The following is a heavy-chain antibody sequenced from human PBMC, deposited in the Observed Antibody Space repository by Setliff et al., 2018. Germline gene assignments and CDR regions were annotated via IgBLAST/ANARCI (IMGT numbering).Heavy chain of an antibody. CDR1: GFTFSSYW. D-gene: IGHD1-1*01. CDR2: INSDGSST. J-gene: IGHJ4*02. Sequence: TGGSLRLSCAASGFTFSSYWMHWVRQAPGKGLVWVSRINSDGSSTSYADSVKGRFTISRDNAKNTLYLQMNSLRAEDTAVYYCAKDRMATTPRAYFDYWGQGTLVTVSS. V-gene: IGHV3-74*01. CDR3: AKDRMATTPRAYFDY.